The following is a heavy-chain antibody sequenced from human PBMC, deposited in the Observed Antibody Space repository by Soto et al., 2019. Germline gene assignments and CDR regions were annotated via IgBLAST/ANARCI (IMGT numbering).Heavy chain of an antibody. CDR2: INSDGSTT. Sequence: GGSLRLSCAVSGFTFSGYWMHWVRQAPGKGLVWVSRINSDGSTTSYADSVKGRFTISRDNAKNTLYLQMDSLRAEDTAVYYCASAKIDDYFQFYWGQGTLVTVSS. J-gene: IGHJ4*02. CDR3: ASAKIDDYFQFY. D-gene: IGHD4-17*01. CDR1: GFTFSGYW. V-gene: IGHV3-74*01.